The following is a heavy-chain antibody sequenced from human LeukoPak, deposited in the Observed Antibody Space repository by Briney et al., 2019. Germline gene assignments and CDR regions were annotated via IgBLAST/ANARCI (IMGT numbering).Heavy chain of an antibody. CDR1: GFTFSSYG. CDR3: ARMGYYDFWSGYYGGGDY. V-gene: IGHV3-21*01. CDR2: ISSSSSSI. D-gene: IGHD3-3*01. J-gene: IGHJ4*02. Sequence: GGSLRLSCAASGFTFSSYGMNWVRQAPGKGLEWVSSISSSSSSIYYVDLVKGRFTISRDNAKNSLYLQMNSLRAEDTAVYYCARMGYYDFWSGYYGGGDYWGQGTLVTVSS.